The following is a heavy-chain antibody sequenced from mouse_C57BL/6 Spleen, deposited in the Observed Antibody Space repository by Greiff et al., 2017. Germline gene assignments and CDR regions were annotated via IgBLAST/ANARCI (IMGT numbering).Heavy chain of an antibody. D-gene: IGHD2-1*01. CDR1: GYTFTSYW. V-gene: IGHV1-52*01. CDR2: IDPSDSET. J-gene: IGHJ2*01. Sequence: QVHVKQPGAELVRPGSSVKLSCKASGYTFTSYWMHWVKQRPIQGLEWIGNIDPSDSETHYNQKFKDKATLTVDKSSSTAYMQLSSLTSEDSAVYYCAGGNWRYFDYWGQGTTLTVSS. CDR3: AGGNWRYFDY.